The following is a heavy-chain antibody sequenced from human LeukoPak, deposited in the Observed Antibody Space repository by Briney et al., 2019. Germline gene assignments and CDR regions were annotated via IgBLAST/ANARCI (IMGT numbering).Heavy chain of an antibody. CDR3: AKDDFHDSGGYYSPFDC. J-gene: IGHJ4*02. CDR1: GFTLSRYA. Sequence: PGGSLRLSCVPPGFTLSRYAMSSVRQAPEEGLECVSTIIASGLSTYYADSVKGRFTISRDDSKNTLYMKMNSLRDEDTAVYYCAKDDFHDSGGYYSPFDCWGQGTLVTVSS. CDR2: IIASGLST. D-gene: IGHD3-22*01. V-gene: IGHV3-23*01.